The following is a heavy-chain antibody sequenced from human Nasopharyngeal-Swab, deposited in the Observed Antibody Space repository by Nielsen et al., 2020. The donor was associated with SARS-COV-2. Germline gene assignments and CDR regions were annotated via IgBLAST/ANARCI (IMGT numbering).Heavy chain of an antibody. CDR3: ARSSGWYSGFDY. V-gene: IGHV4-30-4*02. D-gene: IGHD6-19*01. CDR1: GGSISSGDYY. CDR2: IYYSGST. Sequence: SETLSLTCTVSGGSISSGDYYWSWIRQPPGKGLEWIGYIYYSGSTYYNPSLKSRVTISVDTSKNQFSLKLSSVTAADTAVYYCARSSGWYSGFDYWGQGTLVTVSS. J-gene: IGHJ4*02.